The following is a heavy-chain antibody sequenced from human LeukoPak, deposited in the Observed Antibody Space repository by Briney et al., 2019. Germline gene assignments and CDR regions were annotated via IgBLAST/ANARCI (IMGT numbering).Heavy chain of an antibody. CDR3: ARSYYDSFGY. V-gene: IGHV4-39*07. D-gene: IGHD3-22*01. Sequence: SETLSLTCTVSGGSISSSSYYWGWIRQPPGKGLEWIGSIYYSGSTYYNPSLKSRVTISVDTSKNQFSLKLSSVTAADTAVYYCARSYYDSFGYWGQGTLVTVSS. J-gene: IGHJ4*02. CDR2: IYYSGST. CDR1: GGSISSSSYY.